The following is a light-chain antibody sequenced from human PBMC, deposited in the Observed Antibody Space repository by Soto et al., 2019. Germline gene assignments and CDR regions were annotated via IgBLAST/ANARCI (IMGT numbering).Light chain of an antibody. CDR3: ATWDDSLSGLV. CDR1: SSNIRSNT. Sequence: QSVLTQPPSASGTPGQRVTISCSGSSSNIRSNTVNWYQQLPGTAPKLLIHNNNQRPSGVPERFSGSKSGTSASLAISGLQSEDEADYYCATWDDSLSGLVFGGGTKVTVL. J-gene: IGLJ2*01. CDR2: NNN. V-gene: IGLV1-44*01.